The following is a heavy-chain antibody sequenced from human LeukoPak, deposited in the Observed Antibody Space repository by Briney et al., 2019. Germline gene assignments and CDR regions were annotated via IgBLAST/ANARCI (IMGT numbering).Heavy chain of an antibody. J-gene: IGHJ4*02. D-gene: IGHD3-22*01. CDR1: GGSISSSSYY. CDR3: ARLRRITMIVAYFDY. CDR2: IYYSGST. V-gene: IGHV4-39*01. Sequence: SETLSLTCTVSGGSISSSSYYWGWIRQPPGKGLEWIGSIYYSGSTYYNPSLKSRVTISVDTSKNQFSLKLSSVTAADTAVYYCARLRRITMIVAYFDYWGQGTLVTVSS.